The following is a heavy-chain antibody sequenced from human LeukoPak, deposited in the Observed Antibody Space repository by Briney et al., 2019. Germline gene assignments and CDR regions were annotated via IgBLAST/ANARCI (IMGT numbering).Heavy chain of an antibody. Sequence: GGSLRLSCVASGFTFSSYAMNWVRQAPGKGLEWVSGISGSGGRTYYADSVKGRFTISRDNSKNTLYLQVNSLRAEDTAVYYCAKDDGLIMFSSWGQGTLVTVSS. D-gene: IGHD3-16*01. CDR1: GFTFSSYA. V-gene: IGHV3-23*01. CDR2: ISGSGGRT. J-gene: IGHJ5*02. CDR3: AKDDGLIMFSS.